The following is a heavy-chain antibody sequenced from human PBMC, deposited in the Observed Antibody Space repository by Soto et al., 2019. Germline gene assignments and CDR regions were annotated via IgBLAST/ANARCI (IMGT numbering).Heavy chain of an antibody. CDR3: AILNAYGPHINYYYYGMDV. CDR1: GGSISSYY. J-gene: IGHJ6*02. D-gene: IGHD4-17*01. Sequence: SETLSLTCTVFGGSISSYYWSWIRQPPGKGLEWIGYIYYSGSTNYNPSLKSRVTISVDTSKNQFSLKLSSVTAADTAVYYCAILNAYGPHINYYYYGMDVWGQGTTVTVS. V-gene: IGHV4-59*01. CDR2: IYYSGST.